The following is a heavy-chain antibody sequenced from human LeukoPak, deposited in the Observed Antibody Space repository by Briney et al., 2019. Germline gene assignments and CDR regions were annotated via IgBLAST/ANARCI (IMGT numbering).Heavy chain of an antibody. D-gene: IGHD5-18*01. CDR2: ISWNSGSI. Sequence: GGSLRLSCAASGFTFDDYAMHWVRQAPGKGLEWVSGISWNSGSIGYADSVKGRFTISRDNAKNSVHLQMHSLRVEDTAMYYRASQPQLWSAYDTFDIWGQGTMVTVSS. CDR1: GFTFDDYA. J-gene: IGHJ3*02. V-gene: IGHV3-9*01. CDR3: ASQPQLWSAYDTFDI.